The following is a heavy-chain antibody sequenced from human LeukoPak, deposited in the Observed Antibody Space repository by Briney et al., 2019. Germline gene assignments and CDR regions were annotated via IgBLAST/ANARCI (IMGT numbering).Heavy chain of an antibody. Sequence: GGSLRLSCAASGFSFRTYAMNWIRQAPGKGLEWVSYISSSGSTIYYADSVKGRFTISRDNAKNSLYLQMNSLRAEDTAVYYCATLKRRAYFDYWGQGTLVTVSS. CDR3: ATLKRRAYFDY. V-gene: IGHV3-11*01. J-gene: IGHJ4*02. CDR1: GFSFRTYA. CDR2: ISSSGSTI.